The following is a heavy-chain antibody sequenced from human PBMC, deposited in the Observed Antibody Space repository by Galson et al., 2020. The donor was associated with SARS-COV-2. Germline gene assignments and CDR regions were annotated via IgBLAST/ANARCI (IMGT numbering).Heavy chain of an antibody. CDR1: GFTFSTSG. CDR2: IWYDGSNK. Sequence: GGSLRLSCAASGFTFSTSGMHWVRQAPGKGLEWVAVIWYDGSNKFYADSVKGRFTISRDNSKNTLYLQMNSLRAEDTAVYYCARESDSSSWDVGAFDIWGQGTMVTVSS. J-gene: IGHJ3*02. V-gene: IGHV3-33*01. D-gene: IGHD6-6*01. CDR3: ARESDSSSWDVGAFDI.